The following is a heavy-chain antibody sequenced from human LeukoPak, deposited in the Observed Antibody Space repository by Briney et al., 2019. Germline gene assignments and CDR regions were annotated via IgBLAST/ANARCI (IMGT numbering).Heavy chain of an antibody. Sequence: PGGSLRLSCAGSGFTFSTYDISWVRQAPGKWLEWVSRISNDGGIRFYAGSVRGRFTISRDNSKNAAYLQIDGLRAEDTAVYYCASLPPWEPRHFWGQGTPVIVSS. CDR1: GFTFSTYD. D-gene: IGHD1-26*01. CDR2: ISNDGGIR. J-gene: IGHJ4*02. CDR3: ASLPPWEPRHF. V-gene: IGHV3-23*01.